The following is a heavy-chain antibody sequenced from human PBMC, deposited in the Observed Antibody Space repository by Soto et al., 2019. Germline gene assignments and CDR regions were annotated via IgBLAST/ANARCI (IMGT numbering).Heavy chain of an antibody. D-gene: IGHD3-22*01. Sequence: GGSLRLSCAASGFTFSSCGVHWVRQAPGKGLEWVANIKQDGSEKYYVDSVKGRFTISRDNAKNSLYLQMNSLRAEDTAVYYCARDDSSGYYSHDAFDIWGQGTMVPVSS. V-gene: IGHV3-7*03. CDR3: ARDDSSGYYSHDAFDI. J-gene: IGHJ3*02. CDR2: IKQDGSEK. CDR1: GFTFSSCG.